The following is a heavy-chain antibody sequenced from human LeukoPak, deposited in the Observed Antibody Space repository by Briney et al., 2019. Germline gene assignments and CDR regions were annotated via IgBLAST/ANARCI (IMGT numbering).Heavy chain of an antibody. CDR1: GYSISSGYY. CDR2: IYYSGST. CDR3: ASMVRGVIYYYYYYMDV. Sequence: SETLSLTCTVSGYSISSGYYWGWIRQPPGKGLEWIGSIYYSGSTYYNPSLKSRVTISVDTSKNQFSLKLSSVTAADTAVYYCASMVRGVIYYYYYYMDVWGKGTTVTVSS. J-gene: IGHJ6*03. V-gene: IGHV4-38-2*02. D-gene: IGHD3-10*01.